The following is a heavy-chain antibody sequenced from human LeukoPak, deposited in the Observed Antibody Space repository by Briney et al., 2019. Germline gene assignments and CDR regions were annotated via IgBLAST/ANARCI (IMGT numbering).Heavy chain of an antibody. CDR2: ISYDGNSK. J-gene: IGHJ4*02. V-gene: IGHV3-30*18. Sequence: PGASLRLSCAASGFAFNSCAMTWVRQSPGKGLEWVAVISYDGNSKYYVDSVKGRFTISRDNSKNTLYLQMNSLRAEDTAVYYCAKGYCSSTSCYPEAPSDYWGQGTLVTVSS. D-gene: IGHD2-2*01. CDR3: AKGYCSSTSCYPEAPSDY. CDR1: GFAFNSCA.